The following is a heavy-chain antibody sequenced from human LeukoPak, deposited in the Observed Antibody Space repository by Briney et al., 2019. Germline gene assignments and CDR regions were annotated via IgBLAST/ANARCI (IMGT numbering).Heavy chain of an antibody. CDR3: AKEKTTGTYYVDY. J-gene: IGHJ4*02. V-gene: IGHV3-33*06. Sequence: PGRSLRLSCAASGFTFSTYGMHWVRQAPGKGLEWVAVIWYDGSNKFYADSVKGRFTISRDNSKNTLYLQMNSLRAEDTAVYYCAKEKTTGTYYVDYWGQGTLVTVSS. CDR2: IWYDGSNK. D-gene: IGHD1-7*01. CDR1: GFTFSTYG.